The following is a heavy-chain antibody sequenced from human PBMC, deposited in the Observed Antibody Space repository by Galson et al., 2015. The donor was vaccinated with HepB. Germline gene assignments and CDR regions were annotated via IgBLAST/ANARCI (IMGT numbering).Heavy chain of an antibody. J-gene: IGHJ4*02. D-gene: IGHD5-12*01. CDR3: AKDQRYSGYDEGELGTAFDY. CDR2: IRYDGSNK. CDR1: GFTFSSYG. V-gene: IGHV3-30*02. Sequence: SLRLSCAASGFTFSSYGMHWVRQAPGKGLEWVAFIRYDGSNKYYADSVKGRFTISRDNSKNTLYLQMNSLRAEDTAVYYCAKDQRYSGYDEGELGTAFDYWGQGTLVTVSS.